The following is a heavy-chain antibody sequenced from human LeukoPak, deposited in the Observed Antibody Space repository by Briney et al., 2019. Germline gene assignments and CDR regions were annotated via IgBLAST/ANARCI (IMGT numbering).Heavy chain of an antibody. J-gene: IGHJ4*02. CDR1: GFTFNTYG. D-gene: IGHD1-7*01. CDR2: ISGSGGAT. Sequence: PGGSLRLSCAASGFTFNTYGMSWVRQAPGKGLEWVSGISGSGGATYYADSVKGRFTISRDNSKNTLYLQMNSLRAEDTAVYYCAKDGKTRNWNYFQAKPVYWGQGTLVTVSS. CDR3: AKDGKTRNWNYFQAKPVY. V-gene: IGHV3-23*01.